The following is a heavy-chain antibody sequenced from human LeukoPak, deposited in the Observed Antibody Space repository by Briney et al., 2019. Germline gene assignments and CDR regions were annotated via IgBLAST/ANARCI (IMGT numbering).Heavy chain of an antibody. Sequence: PSGTLSLTCAVSGDSISSSNWWTWVRQPPGRGLEWIGKIHHGGSTHYNPSLKSRVTILVDKSNNQFSLMLSSVTAADTAVYYCATVENGYAGYYWGQGTLVTVSS. CDR1: GDSISSSNW. CDR3: ATVENGYAGYY. D-gene: IGHD5-12*01. CDR2: IHHGGST. J-gene: IGHJ4*02. V-gene: IGHV4-4*02.